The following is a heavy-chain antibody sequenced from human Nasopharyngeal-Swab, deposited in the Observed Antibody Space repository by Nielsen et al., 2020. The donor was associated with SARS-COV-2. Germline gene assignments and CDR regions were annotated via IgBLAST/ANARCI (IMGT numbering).Heavy chain of an antibody. V-gene: IGHV1-2*06. Sequence: ASVKVSCKASGYTFTGYYMHWVRQAPGQGLEWMGRINPNSGGTNYAQKFQGRVTMTRDTSISTAYMELSRLSSDDTAVYYCAAGSGSYGGHWNYWGQGTLVTVSS. CDR1: GYTFTGYY. J-gene: IGHJ4*02. D-gene: IGHD3-10*01. CDR3: AAGSGSYGGHWNY. CDR2: INPNSGGT.